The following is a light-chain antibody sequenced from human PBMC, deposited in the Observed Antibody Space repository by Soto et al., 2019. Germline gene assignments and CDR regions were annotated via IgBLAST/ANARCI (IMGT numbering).Light chain of an antibody. Sequence: DIQMTQSPSSVSASVGDRVTITCRASQDISFWLAWYQQKPGKAPNLLIYTASTLHSGVPSRFSGSGSGTDFTLTITNLQPDDFATYYCQQANSLPLTVGPGTKVDIK. J-gene: IGKJ3*01. V-gene: IGKV1D-12*01. CDR2: TAS. CDR3: QQANSLPLT. CDR1: QDISFW.